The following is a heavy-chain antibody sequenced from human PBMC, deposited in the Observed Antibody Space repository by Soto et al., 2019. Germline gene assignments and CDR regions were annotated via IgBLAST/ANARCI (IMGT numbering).Heavy chain of an antibody. CDR1: GFTFRSFV. J-gene: IGHJ4*02. CDR3: VRWGTTGGLDV. CDR2: TSYDGSNK. Sequence: QVQLVESGGGVVQPGTSLRLSCVGSGFTFRSFVIHWVRQAPGKGLEWVALTSYDGSNKYYDDSVKGRFTISRDNSRNTVDRQMDSLRLEDTALYYCVRWGTTGGLDVWGQGTLVSVSS. D-gene: IGHD3-16*01. V-gene: IGHV3-30*19.